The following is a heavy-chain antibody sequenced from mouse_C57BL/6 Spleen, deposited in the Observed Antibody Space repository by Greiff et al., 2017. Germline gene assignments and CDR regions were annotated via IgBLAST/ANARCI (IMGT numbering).Heavy chain of an antibody. CDR3: ARIKYSLGAMDY. J-gene: IGHJ4*01. CDR2: ISSGSSTI. D-gene: IGHD1-3*01. V-gene: IGHV5-17*01. CDR1: GFTFSDYG. Sequence: DVKLVESGGGLVKPGGSLKLSCAASGFTFSDYGMHWVRQAPEKGLEWVAYISSGSSTIYYADTVKGRFTISRDNAKNTLFLQMTSLRSEDTAMYYCARIKYSLGAMDYWGQGTSVTVSS.